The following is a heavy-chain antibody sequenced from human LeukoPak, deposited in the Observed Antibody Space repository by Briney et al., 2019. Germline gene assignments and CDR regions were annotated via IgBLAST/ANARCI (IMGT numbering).Heavy chain of an antibody. CDR3: AKDIAADGASYFDY. J-gene: IGHJ4*02. V-gene: IGHV3-30*04. CDR2: ISYDGSNK. CDR1: GFTFSSYA. D-gene: IGHD6-13*01. Sequence: PGRSLRLSCAASGFTFSSYAMHWVRQAPGKGLEWVAVISYDGSNKYYADSVKGRFTISRDNSKNTLYLQMNSLRAEDTAVYYCAKDIAADGASYFDYWGQGTLVTVSS.